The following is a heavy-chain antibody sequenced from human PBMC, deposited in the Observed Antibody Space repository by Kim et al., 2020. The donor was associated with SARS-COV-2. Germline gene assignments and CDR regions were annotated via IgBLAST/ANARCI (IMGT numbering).Heavy chain of an antibody. D-gene: IGHD2-15*01. CDR3: ARGVVVVAEGFCFDP. J-gene: IGHJ5*02. Sequence: SETLSLTCTVSGGSISSGGYYWSWIRQHPGKGLEWIGYIYYSGSTYYNPSLKSRVTISVDTSKNQFSLKLSSVTAADTAVYYCARGVVVVAEGFCFDPWGQGTLVTVSS. V-gene: IGHV4-31*03. CDR2: IYYSGST. CDR1: GGSISSGGYY.